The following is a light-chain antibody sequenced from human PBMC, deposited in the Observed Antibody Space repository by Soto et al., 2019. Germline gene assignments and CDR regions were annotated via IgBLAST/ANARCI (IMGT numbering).Light chain of an antibody. CDR2: DAS. CDR1: QSINIW. V-gene: IGKV1-5*01. Sequence: DIQMTQSPSTLSASVGDRVTLTCRASQSINIWLAWYQQKPGKAPKLLIYDASSLDSRVPSRFSGSGSGTEFTLTISSLQPDDSATYFCQQYNSYLLTFGGGTKVEIK. J-gene: IGKJ4*01. CDR3: QQYNSYLLT.